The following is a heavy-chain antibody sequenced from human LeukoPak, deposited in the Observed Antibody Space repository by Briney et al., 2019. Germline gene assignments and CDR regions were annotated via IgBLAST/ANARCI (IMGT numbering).Heavy chain of an antibody. CDR1: GFTFSSYG. V-gene: IGHV3-33*06. CDR2: IWYDGSNK. CDR3: AKEGRSLQTY. D-gene: IGHD5-24*01. Sequence: GGSLRLSCAASGFTFSSYGMHWVRQAPGKGLEWVAVIWYDGSNKYYADSVKGRFTISRDNSKNTLYLQMNSLRVEDTAVYYCAKEGRSLQTYWGQGTLVTVSS. J-gene: IGHJ4*02.